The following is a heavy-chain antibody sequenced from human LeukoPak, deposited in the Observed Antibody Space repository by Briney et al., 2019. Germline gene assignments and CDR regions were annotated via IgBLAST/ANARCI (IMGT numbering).Heavy chain of an antibody. CDR2: ISTSGEST. CDR3: AKRYFGNYYFDS. CDR1: GFTFSRYP. J-gene: IGHJ4*02. V-gene: IGHV3-23*01. Sequence: GGSLRLSCAASGFTFSRYPMSWVRQASGMGLEWVSAISTSGESTYYADSVKGRFTISRDNSKNTQYLQMNRLRAEDTAVYYCAKRYFGNYYFDSWGQGTLVSVSS. D-gene: IGHD3-10*01.